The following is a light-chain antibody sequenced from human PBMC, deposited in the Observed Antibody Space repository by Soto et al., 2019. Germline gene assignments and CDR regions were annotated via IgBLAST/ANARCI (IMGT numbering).Light chain of an antibody. CDR3: GSYAGSVPA. CDR2: EVN. J-gene: IGLJ2*01. CDR1: SSDVGRYDY. Sequence: QSVLTQPPSASGSPGQSVVISCTGTSSDVGRYDYVSWYQQHPGKAPKLMIYEVNKRPSGVPDRFSGSKSGNTASLTVSGLQAEDEADYYCGSYAGSVPAFGGGTKLTVL. V-gene: IGLV2-8*01.